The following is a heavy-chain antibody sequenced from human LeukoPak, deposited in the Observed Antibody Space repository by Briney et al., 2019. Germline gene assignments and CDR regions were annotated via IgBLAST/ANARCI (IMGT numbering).Heavy chain of an antibody. CDR1: GGTFISYA. Sequence: GSSVKVSCKASGGTFISYAISWVRQAPGQGLEWMGGIIPIFGTANYAQKFQGRVTITADESTSTAYMELSSLRSEDTAVYYCARVATGYYRGDHWGQGTLVTVSS. D-gene: IGHD3-9*01. J-gene: IGHJ4*02. V-gene: IGHV1-69*01. CDR2: IIPIFGTA. CDR3: ARVATGYYRGDH.